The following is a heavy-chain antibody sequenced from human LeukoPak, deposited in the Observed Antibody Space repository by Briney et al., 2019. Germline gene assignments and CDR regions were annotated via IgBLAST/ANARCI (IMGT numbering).Heavy chain of an antibody. CDR1: GFTFSNYA. D-gene: IGHD5-12*01. Sequence: PGGSLRLSYAASGFTFSNYAMSWVRQAPAGGLEWVAHINQDGSEEHYMDSVKARFTISRDNAKNSLSLQMNSLRAEDTAVYYCVRDGGVSGYDLLDYWGQGTLVTVSS. J-gene: IGHJ4*02. V-gene: IGHV3-7*01. CDR2: INQDGSEE. CDR3: VRDGGVSGYDLLDY.